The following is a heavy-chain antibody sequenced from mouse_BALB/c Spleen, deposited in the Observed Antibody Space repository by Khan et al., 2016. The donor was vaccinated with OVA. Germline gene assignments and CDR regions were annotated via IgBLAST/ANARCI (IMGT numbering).Heavy chain of an antibody. CDR1: GYTFTDYY. CDR2: INPDNGDT. CDR3: VRGRFDV. Sequence: VQLQQSGPELVKPGASVKMSCKASGYTFTDYYMKWLKQSHGKRLEWIGDINPDNGDTFYYQKFKDKATLTVDKSSSTAHMQLNGLTSEDSAINYCVRGRFDVWGAGTTVTVSS. J-gene: IGHJ1*01. V-gene: IGHV1-26*01.